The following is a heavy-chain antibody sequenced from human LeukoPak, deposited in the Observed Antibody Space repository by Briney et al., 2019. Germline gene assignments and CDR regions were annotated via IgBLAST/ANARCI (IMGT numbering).Heavy chain of an antibody. CDR2: ISWNSGSI. CDR3: AKSACSGGSCYGGHYFDY. CDR1: GFTFSTYA. J-gene: IGHJ4*02. Sequence: PGGSLRLSCAASGFTFSTYAMHWVRQAPGKGLEWVSGISWNSGSIGYADSVKGRFTISRDNTKISLYLQMNSLRAEDMALYYCAKSACSGGSCYGGHYFDYWGQGTLVTVSS. V-gene: IGHV3-9*03. D-gene: IGHD2-15*01.